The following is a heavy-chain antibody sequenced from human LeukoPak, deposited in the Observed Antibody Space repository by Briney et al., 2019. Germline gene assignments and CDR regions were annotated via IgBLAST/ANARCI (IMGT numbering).Heavy chain of an antibody. CDR3: ARDRSPSARYFNY. V-gene: IGHV1-46*01. J-gene: IGHJ4*02. D-gene: IGHD2-15*01. CDR2: INPSGGST. CDR1: RYTFTSYY. Sequence: ASVKVSCKPSRYTFTSYYMNWVRQAPGQGLECMVMINPSGGSTSYAQKFQGRVTMTRDTSTSTVYMELNSLTSEDTALYYCARDRSPSARYFNYWGQGTLVTVSS.